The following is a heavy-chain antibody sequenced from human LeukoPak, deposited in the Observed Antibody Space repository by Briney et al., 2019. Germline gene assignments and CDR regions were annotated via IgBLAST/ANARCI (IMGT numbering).Heavy chain of an antibody. CDR3: ARRGNNYGSGHYDY. CDR1: GGTFSSYA. J-gene: IGHJ4*02. Sequence: EASVKVSCKASGGTFSSYAIRWVRQAPGQGLEWMGRIIPILGIANYAQKFQGRVTITADKSTSTAYMELSSLRSEDTAVYYCARRGNNYGSGHYDYWGQGTLVTVSS. V-gene: IGHV1-69*04. D-gene: IGHD3-10*01. CDR2: IIPILGIA.